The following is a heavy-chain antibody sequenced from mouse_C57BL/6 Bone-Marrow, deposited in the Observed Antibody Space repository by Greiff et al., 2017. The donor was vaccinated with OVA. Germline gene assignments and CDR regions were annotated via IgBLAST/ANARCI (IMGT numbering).Heavy chain of an antibody. CDR2: IHPNSGST. CDR1: GYTFTSYW. Sequence: QVQLQQPGAELVKPGASVKLSCKASGYTFTSYWMHWVKQRPGQGLEWIGMIHPNSGSTNYNEKFKSKATLTVDKSSSTAYMQLSSPTSEDSAVYYCARGRLPAWFAYWGQGTLVTVSA. CDR3: ARGRLPAWFAY. V-gene: IGHV1-64*01. D-gene: IGHD2-4*01. J-gene: IGHJ3*01.